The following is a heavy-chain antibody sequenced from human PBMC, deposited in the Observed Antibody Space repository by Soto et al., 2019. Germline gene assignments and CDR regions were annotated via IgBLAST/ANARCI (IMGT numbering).Heavy chain of an antibody. CDR3: ARFRRGSSWGYYYYGMDV. V-gene: IGHV3-66*01. Sequence: EVQLVESGGGLVQPGGSLRLSCAASGFTVSSNYMSWARQAPGKGLEWVSVIYSGGSTYYADSVKGRFTISRDNSKNTLYLQMNSLRAEDTAVYYCARFRRGSSWGYYYYGMDVWGQGTTVTVSS. CDR1: GFTVSSNY. D-gene: IGHD6-13*01. J-gene: IGHJ6*02. CDR2: IYSGGST.